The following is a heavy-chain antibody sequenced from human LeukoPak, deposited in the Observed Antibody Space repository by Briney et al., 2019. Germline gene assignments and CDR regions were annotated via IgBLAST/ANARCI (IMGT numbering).Heavy chain of an antibody. CDR3: VRGYGSGSYWNY. CDR2: VERSGST. D-gene: IGHD3-10*01. CDR1: GGSFSGYY. Sequence: SETLSLTCAVYGGSFSGYYWSWIRQPPGKGLEWIGEVERSGSTNYNPSLKSRVTISVGTSKNQFSLKLSSVTAADTAVYYCVRGYGSGSYWNYWGQGTLVTVSS. J-gene: IGHJ4*02. V-gene: IGHV4-34*01.